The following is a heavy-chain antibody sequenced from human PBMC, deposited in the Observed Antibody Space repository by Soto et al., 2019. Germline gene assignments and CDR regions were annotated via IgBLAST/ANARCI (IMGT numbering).Heavy chain of an antibody. CDR1: GFTFSSYA. D-gene: IGHD3-3*01. CDR2: ISGSGGST. CDR3: AKDLDFWSGYYIDWFDP. Sequence: PGGSLRLSCAASGFTFSSYAMSWVRQAPGKGLEWVSAISGSGGSTYYADSVKGRFTISRDNSKNTLYLQMNSLRAEDTAVYYCAKDLDFWSGYYIDWFDPWGQGTLVTVSS. V-gene: IGHV3-23*01. J-gene: IGHJ5*02.